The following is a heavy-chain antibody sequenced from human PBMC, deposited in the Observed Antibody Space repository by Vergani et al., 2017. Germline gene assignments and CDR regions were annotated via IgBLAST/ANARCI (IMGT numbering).Heavy chain of an antibody. CDR3: AGDTHSWKRADR. V-gene: IGHV4-59*02. CDR2: LSTTGGA. CDR1: GVSVTVYN. D-gene: IGHD1-1*01. J-gene: IGHJ5*02. Sequence: QAQLQESGPGLVKPSETLSLTCHVFGVSVTVYNCNWIRQAPGKALEWIGSLSTTGGATHASHNPSLKSRVSISVDTSKSQFSLRLTSVTAADSAIYYWAGDTHSWKRADRWGQGLLVSVSS.